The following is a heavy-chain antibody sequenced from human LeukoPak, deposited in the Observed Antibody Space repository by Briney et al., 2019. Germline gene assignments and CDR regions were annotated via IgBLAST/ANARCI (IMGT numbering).Heavy chain of an antibody. CDR2: IYYSGST. CDR3: ARGLEYSSSPHFDY. D-gene: IGHD6-6*01. J-gene: IGHJ4*02. Sequence: SQTLSLTCTVSGGSISSGGYYWSWIRQHPGKGLEWIGYIYYSGSTYYNPSPKSRVTISVDTSKNQFSLKLSSVTAADTAVYYCARGLEYSSSPHFDYWGQGTLVTVSS. V-gene: IGHV4-31*03. CDR1: GGSISSGGYY.